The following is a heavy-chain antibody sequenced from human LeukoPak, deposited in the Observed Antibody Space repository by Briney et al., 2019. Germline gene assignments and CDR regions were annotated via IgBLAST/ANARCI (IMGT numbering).Heavy chain of an antibody. CDR1: GGTFSSYT. CDR3: ARGLAGRRHKDYAFDI. CDR2: IIPILGIA. V-gene: IGHV1-69*02. J-gene: IGHJ3*02. D-gene: IGHD2-21*01. Sequence: GSSVKVSCKASGGTFSSYTISWVRQAPGQGLEWMGRIIPILGIANYAQKFQGRVTITADKSTSTAYMELSSLRSEDTAVYYCARGLAGRRHKDYAFDIWGQGTMVTVSS.